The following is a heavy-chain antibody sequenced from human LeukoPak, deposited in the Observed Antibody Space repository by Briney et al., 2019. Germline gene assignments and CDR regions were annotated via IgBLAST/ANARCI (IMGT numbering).Heavy chain of an antibody. Sequence: GGSLRLSCAASGFTFNRYSMIWVRQAPGKGLEWVSYISSSSSAIYYADSVKGRFTISRDNAKNSLYLQMNSLRAEDTAVYYCASSSGSYYLVDYWGQGTLVTVSS. CDR3: ASSSGSYYLVDY. D-gene: IGHD1-26*01. CDR2: ISSSSSAI. CDR1: GFTFNRYS. V-gene: IGHV3-48*01. J-gene: IGHJ4*02.